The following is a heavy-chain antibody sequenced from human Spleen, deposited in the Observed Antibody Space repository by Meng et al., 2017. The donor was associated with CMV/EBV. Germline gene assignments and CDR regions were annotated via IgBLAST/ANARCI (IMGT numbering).Heavy chain of an antibody. D-gene: IGHD6-13*01. J-gene: IGHJ4*02. CDR1: GYNFNNYW. CDR3: ARGTRQLVYDY. V-gene: IGHV5-51*01. CDR2: IYPDDSDT. Sequence: GESLKISCKGSGYNFNNYWIGWVRQMPGKGLEWMGIIYPDDSDTTYSPSFQGQVTISADRSTSTAYLQWSSLKASDTAMYYCARGTRQLVYDYWGQGTRVTVSS.